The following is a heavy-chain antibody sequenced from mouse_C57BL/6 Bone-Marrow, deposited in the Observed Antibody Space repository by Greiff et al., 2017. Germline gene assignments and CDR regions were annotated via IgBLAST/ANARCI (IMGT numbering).Heavy chain of an antibody. Sequence: EVKVEASGGGLVQPGGSLKLSCAASGFTFSDYGMAWVRQAPRKGPEWVAFISNLAYSIYYADTVTGRFTISRENAKNTLYLEMSSLRSEDTAMYYCARRHYYGSSYWYFDVWGTGTTVTVSS. CDR3: ARRHYYGSSYWYFDV. CDR2: ISNLAYSI. J-gene: IGHJ1*03. D-gene: IGHD1-1*01. V-gene: IGHV5-15*04. CDR1: GFTFSDYG.